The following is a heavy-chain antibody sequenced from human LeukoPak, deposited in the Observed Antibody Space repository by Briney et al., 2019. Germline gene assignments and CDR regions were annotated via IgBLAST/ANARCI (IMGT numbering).Heavy chain of an antibody. CDR1: GFTFSSYS. V-gene: IGHV3-21*01. Sequence: GGSLRLSCAASGFTFSSYSMNWVRQAPGKGLEWVSSISSSSSYIYYADSVKGRFTISRDNAKNSLYLQMNSLRAEDTAVYYCARDRTGWSDAFDIWGQGTMVTVSS. CDR3: ARDRTGWSDAFDI. J-gene: IGHJ3*02. CDR2: ISSSSSYI. D-gene: IGHD1-14*01.